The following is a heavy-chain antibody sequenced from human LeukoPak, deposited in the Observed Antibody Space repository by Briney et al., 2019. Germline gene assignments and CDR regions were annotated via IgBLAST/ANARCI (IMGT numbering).Heavy chain of an antibody. CDR3: AQGDNLFDY. D-gene: IGHD1-1*01. J-gene: IGHJ4*02. CDR1: GFTFSSYA. Sequence: GGSLRLSCAASGFTFSSYAMSWVRQAPGKGLEWVSGISGGGGSTYYADSVKGRFTISRDNSKNTLYLQMNTLRAEDTAVYYCAQGDNLFDYWGQGTLVTVSS. CDR2: ISGGGGST. V-gene: IGHV3-23*01.